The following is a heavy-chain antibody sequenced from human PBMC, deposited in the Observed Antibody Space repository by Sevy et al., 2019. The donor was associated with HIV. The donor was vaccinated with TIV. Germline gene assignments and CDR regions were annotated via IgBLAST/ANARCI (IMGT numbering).Heavy chain of an antibody. Sequence: GGSLRLSCAASGFTFSSFAMGWVRQAPGKGLDWISACSGTGVYTYHADSVKGRFALSRDNSKNTLFLQMNSLRAEDTAIFYGAKKMGEGSVMAFLVDYWGQGTLVTVSS. V-gene: IGHV3-23*01. J-gene: IGHJ4*02. CDR2: CSGTGVYT. D-gene: IGHD3-16*01. CDR1: GFTFSSFA. CDR3: AKKMGEGSVMAFLVDY.